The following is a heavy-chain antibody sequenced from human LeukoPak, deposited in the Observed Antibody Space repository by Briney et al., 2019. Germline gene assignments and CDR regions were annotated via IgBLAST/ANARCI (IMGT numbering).Heavy chain of an antibody. D-gene: IGHD5-24*01. V-gene: IGHV3-23*01. CDR3: AKDRGSVDGYNTYYFDY. CDR2: ISGSGGST. CDR1: GFTFSSYA. Sequence: SGGSLRLSCAASGFTFSSYAMSWVRQAPGKGLEWVSGISGSGGSTYYADSVKGRFTISRDNSKNTLYLQMNSLRAEDTAVYYCAKDRGSVDGYNTYYFDYWGQGTLVTVSS. J-gene: IGHJ4*02.